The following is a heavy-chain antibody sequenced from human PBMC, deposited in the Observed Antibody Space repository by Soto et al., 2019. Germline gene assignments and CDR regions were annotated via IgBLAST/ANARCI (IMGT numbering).Heavy chain of an antibody. V-gene: IGHV3-66*01. Sequence: EVQLVESGGGLVQPGGSLRLSCAASGFTVSSDYMTWVHQAPGKGLEWVSVISRGGSAYYADSVKGRFTISRDNSKNTLYLQMNSLRAEDTAVYYCARDTFGGAYDFWHGGQGTLVTVSS. CDR1: GFTVSSDY. CDR2: ISRGGSA. D-gene: IGHD3-3*01. CDR3: ARDTFGGAYDFWH. J-gene: IGHJ4*02.